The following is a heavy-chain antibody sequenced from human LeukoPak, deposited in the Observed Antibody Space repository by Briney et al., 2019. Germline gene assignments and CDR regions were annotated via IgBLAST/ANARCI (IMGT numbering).Heavy chain of an antibody. CDR2: SYPSDGNA. V-gene: IGHV1-46*01. J-gene: IGHJ4*02. CDR3: ARDSHNYACDY. CDR1: GYSFTNYY. D-gene: IGHD4-11*01. Sequence: ASVKVSCKTSGYSFTNYYIQWVRLAPGQGPEYMGISYPSDGNAIYAQKFRGRVTMTRDTSTSTVCMELSSLTSEDTAVYYCARDSHNYACDYWGQGTLVTVSS.